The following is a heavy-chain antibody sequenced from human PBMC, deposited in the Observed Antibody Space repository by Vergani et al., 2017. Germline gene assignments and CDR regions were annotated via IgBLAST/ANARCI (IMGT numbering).Heavy chain of an antibody. V-gene: IGHV1-69*04. CDR2: IIPILGIA. Sequence: QVQLVQSGAEVKKPGSSVKVSCKASGGTFSSYAISWVRQAPGQGLEWMGRIIPILGIANYAQKFQGRVTLTADKSTSTAYMELSSLRSEDTAVYYCARVGITGTDNWFDPWGQGTLVTVSS. CDR3: ARVGITGTDNWFDP. J-gene: IGHJ5*02. D-gene: IGHD1-7*01. CDR1: GGTFSSYA.